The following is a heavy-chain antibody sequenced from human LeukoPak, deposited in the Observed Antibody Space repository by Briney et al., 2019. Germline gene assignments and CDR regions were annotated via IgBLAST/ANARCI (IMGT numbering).Heavy chain of an antibody. D-gene: IGHD3-22*01. V-gene: IGHV4-39*07. Sequence: SETLSLTCTVSGGSISSSSYYWGWIRQPPGKGLEWIGYIYHSGSTYYNPSLKSRVTISVDRSKNQFSLKLSSVTAADTAVYYCARATGYYDSSGYYNTPEGGWFDPWGQGTLVTVSS. J-gene: IGHJ5*02. CDR3: ARATGYYDSSGYYNTPEGGWFDP. CDR2: IYHSGST. CDR1: GGSISSSSYY.